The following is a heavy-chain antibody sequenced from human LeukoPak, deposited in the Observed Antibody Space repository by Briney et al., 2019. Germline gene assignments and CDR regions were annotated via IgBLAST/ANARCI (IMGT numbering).Heavy chain of an antibody. Sequence: ASAKVSCKVSGYTLTELSMHWVRQAPGKGLEWMGGFDPEDGETIYAQKFQGRVTMTEDTSTDTAYMELSSLRSEDTAVYYCATRLYYYDSSGYYFSTLDYWGQGTLVTVSS. V-gene: IGHV1-24*01. CDR2: FDPEDGET. D-gene: IGHD3-22*01. J-gene: IGHJ4*02. CDR3: ATRLYYYDSSGYYFSTLDY. CDR1: GYTLTELS.